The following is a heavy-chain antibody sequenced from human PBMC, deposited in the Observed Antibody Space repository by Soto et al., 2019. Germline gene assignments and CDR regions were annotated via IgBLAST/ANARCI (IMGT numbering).Heavy chain of an antibody. D-gene: IGHD6-13*01. Sequence: GESLKISCKGSGYSFTSYWIGWVRQMPGKGLEWMGIIYPGDSDTRYGPSFQGQVTISADKSISTAYLQWSSLKASDTAMYYCTSQIPAPVFGAFDIWGQGTMVTVSS. V-gene: IGHV5-51*01. J-gene: IGHJ3*02. CDR3: TSQIPAPVFGAFDI. CDR1: GYSFTSYW. CDR2: IYPGDSDT.